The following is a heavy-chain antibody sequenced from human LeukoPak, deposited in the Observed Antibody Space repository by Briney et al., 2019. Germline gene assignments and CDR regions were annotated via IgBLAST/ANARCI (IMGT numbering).Heavy chain of an antibody. CDR2: IFWDDDK. D-gene: IGHD3/OR15-3a*01. CDR1: GFSRRTSGVG. Sequence: SGPTLLNPTPPLTLTCTISGFSRRTSGVGVGWIRQPPGKAPEWLALIFWDDDKRYSPSLESRLTIIKDTSKNQVVLTMTNMDPVDTATYYCAHRQFWTFNYWGQGTLVTVSS. V-gene: IGHV2-5*02. J-gene: IGHJ4*02. CDR3: AHRQFWTFNY.